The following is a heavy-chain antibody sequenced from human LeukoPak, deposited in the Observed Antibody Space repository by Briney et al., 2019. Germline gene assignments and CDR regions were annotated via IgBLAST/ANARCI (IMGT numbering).Heavy chain of an antibody. CDR1: GYSFTDDF. CDR3: ARDSSRRPHTYDILTAFCTDY. Sequence: ASVKVSCKASGYSFTDDFIHWVRQAPGQGLEWMGWINPKIGGTHYAQRFQGRVSMTSDTFSTTAHMELRNLNSDDTAVYYCARDSSRRPHTYDILTAFCTDYWGQGTLVTVSS. V-gene: IGHV1-2*02. D-gene: IGHD3-9*01. J-gene: IGHJ4*02. CDR2: INPKIGGT.